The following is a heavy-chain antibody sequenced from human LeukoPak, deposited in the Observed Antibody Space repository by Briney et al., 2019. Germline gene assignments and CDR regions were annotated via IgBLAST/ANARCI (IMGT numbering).Heavy chain of an antibody. V-gene: IGHV1-69*04. Sequence: SVKVSCKASGGTFSSYAISWVRQARGQGLEWMGRIIPILGIANYAQKFQGRVTITADKSTSTAYMELSSLRSEDTAVYYCAREGYYGPPQTGMDVWGQGTTVTVSS. CDR2: IIPILGIA. J-gene: IGHJ6*02. CDR1: GGTFSSYA. CDR3: AREGYYGPPQTGMDV. D-gene: IGHD3-10*01.